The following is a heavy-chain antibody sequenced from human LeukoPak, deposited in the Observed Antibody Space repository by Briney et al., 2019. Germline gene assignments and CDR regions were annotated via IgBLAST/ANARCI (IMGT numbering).Heavy chain of an antibody. CDR2: ISGSGGST. J-gene: IGHJ4*02. D-gene: IGHD3-22*01. V-gene: IGHV3-23*01. CDR3: AKHYYDSSGSHFDY. Sequence: PGGSLRLSCAASGFTFSSYAMSWVRQAPGKGLEWVSAISGSGGSTYYADPVKGRFTISRDNSRNTLFLQMNSLRAEDTAVYYCAKHYYDSSGSHFDYWGQGTLVTVSS. CDR1: GFTFSSYA.